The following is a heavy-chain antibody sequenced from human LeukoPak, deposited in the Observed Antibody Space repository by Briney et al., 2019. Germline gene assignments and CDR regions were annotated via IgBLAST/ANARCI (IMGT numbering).Heavy chain of an antibody. CDR1: GFTFSSYV. V-gene: IGHV3-23*01. D-gene: IGHD2-15*01. CDR3: ARERCSGGGSCYSVGYYYYGMDV. J-gene: IGHJ6*02. Sequence: GGSLRLPCAASGFTFSSYVMSWVRQAPGKGLEWVSSINGSGGRTHYADSVKGRFTISRDNSRNTLYLQMNSLRAEDTAVYYCARERCSGGGSCYSVGYYYYGMDVWGQGTTVTVSS. CDR2: INGSGGRT.